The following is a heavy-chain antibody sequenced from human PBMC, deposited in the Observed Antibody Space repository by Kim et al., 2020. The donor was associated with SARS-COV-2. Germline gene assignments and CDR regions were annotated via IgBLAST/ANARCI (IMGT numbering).Heavy chain of an antibody. J-gene: IGHJ5*02. CDR2: IYYSGST. Sequence: SETLSLTCTVSGGSISSGGYYWSWIRQHPGKGLEWIGYIYYSGSTYYNPSLKSRVTISVDTSKNQFSLKLSSVTAADTAVYYCARAAPPPIKQEGVGWFDPWGQGTLVTVSS. V-gene: IGHV4-31*03. CDR3: ARAAPPPIKQEGVGWFDP. D-gene: IGHD2-15*01. CDR1: GGSISSGGYY.